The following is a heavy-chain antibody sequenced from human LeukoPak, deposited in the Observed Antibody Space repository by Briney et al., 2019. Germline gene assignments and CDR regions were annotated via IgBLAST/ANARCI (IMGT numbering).Heavy chain of an antibody. CDR2: VSGGGDNS. CDR1: GFTFSNYA. D-gene: IGHD5-12*01. Sequence: GGSLRLSCAASGFTFSNYAMTWVRQAPGKGLQWVSTVSGGGDNSYFADSVKGRFTISRDNSNNTLYLQMNSLRAEDTALYYCAKDRRGYDSPPNFDSWGQGTLVTVSS. J-gene: IGHJ4*02. CDR3: AKDRRGYDSPPNFDS. V-gene: IGHV3-23*01.